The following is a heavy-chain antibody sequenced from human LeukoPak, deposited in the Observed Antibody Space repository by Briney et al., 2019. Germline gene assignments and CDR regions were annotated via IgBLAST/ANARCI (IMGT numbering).Heavy chain of an antibody. CDR1: GGSISSYY. CDR2: IYTSGST. CDR3: AREKVLGIAARPDY. J-gene: IGHJ4*02. D-gene: IGHD6-6*01. V-gene: IGHV4-4*08. Sequence: SETLSLTCTVSGGSISSYYWSWIWQPPGAGQELIGYIYTSGSTNYNPSLKSRVTISVDTSKNQFSLKLSSVTAADTAVYYCAREKVLGIAARPDYWGQGTLVTVSS.